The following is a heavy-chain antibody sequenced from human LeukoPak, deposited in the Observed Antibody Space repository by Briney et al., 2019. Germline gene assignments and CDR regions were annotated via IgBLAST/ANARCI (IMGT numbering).Heavy chain of an antibody. Sequence: GASVKVSCKASGYTFTSYAMNWVRQAPGQGLEWMGWINTNTGNPTYAQGFTGRFVFSLDTSVSTAYLRISSLKAEDTAVYYCARDRSVQFGELNGPDYWGQGTLVTVSS. D-gene: IGHD3-10*01. J-gene: IGHJ4*02. V-gene: IGHV7-4-1*02. CDR1: GYTFTSYA. CDR3: ARDRSVQFGELNGPDY. CDR2: INTNTGNP.